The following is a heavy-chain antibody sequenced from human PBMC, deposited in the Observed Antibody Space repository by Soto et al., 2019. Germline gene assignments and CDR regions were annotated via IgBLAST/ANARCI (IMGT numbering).Heavy chain of an antibody. CDR3: ARDLYYYDSSGYYYVAAPGVDY. CDR1: GYSISSGYY. D-gene: IGHD3-22*01. Sequence: SETLSLTCAVSGYSISSGYYWGWIRQPPGKGLEWIGSIYHSGSTYYNPSLKGRVTISVDTSKNQFSLKLSSVTAADTAVYYCARDLYYYDSSGYYYVAAPGVDYWGQGTLVTVSS. J-gene: IGHJ4*02. V-gene: IGHV4-38-2*02. CDR2: IYHSGST.